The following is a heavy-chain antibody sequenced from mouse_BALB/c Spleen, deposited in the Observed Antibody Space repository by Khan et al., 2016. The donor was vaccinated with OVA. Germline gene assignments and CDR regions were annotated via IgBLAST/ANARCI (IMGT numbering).Heavy chain of an antibody. CDR2: ISYSGST. CDR3: ARDGYRYNYARDY. J-gene: IGHJ4*01. CDR1: GYSITSDYA. V-gene: IGHV3-2*02. Sequence: EVKLLESGPGLVKPSQSLSLTCTVTGYSITSDYAWNWIRQFPGNKLEWMGYISYSGSTNYNPALKSRISITRDTSKNQFFLQLNSVTTEDTATYYCARDGYRYNYARDYWGQGTSVTVSS. D-gene: IGHD2-3*01.